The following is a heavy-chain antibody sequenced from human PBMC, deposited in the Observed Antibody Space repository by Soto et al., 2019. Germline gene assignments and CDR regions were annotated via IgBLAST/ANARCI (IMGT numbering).Heavy chain of an antibody. CDR1: GFTFSSYA. Sequence: EVQLVESGGGLVQPGGSLRLSCAASGFTFSSYAMSWVRQAPGKGLEWVANIREEGGERNFVDTVKGRFTISRDNAMNSLFLQMNSLRAEDTAVYYCARTRITVTPPPLADPSKYYYYCMDVWGEGTTVTVSS. V-gene: IGHV3-7*01. J-gene: IGHJ6*03. CDR2: IREEGGER. CDR3: ARTRITVTPPPLADPSKYYYYCMDV. D-gene: IGHD4-4*01.